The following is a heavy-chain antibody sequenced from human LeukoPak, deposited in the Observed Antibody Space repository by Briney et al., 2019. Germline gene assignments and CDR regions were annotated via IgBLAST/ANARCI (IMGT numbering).Heavy chain of an antibody. CDR2: MNPNSGNT. CDR3: ASDNSHAGGYYYREDAFDV. CDR1: GYTFTNYD. J-gene: IGHJ3*01. D-gene: IGHD3-22*01. Sequence: ASVKVSCKASGYTFTNYDINWVRQATGQGLEWMGWMNPNSGNTGYAQKFQGRVTMTRNTSISTAYMELNSLTSEDTAVYYCASDNSHAGGYYYREDAFDVWGQGTMVTVSS. V-gene: IGHV1-8*01.